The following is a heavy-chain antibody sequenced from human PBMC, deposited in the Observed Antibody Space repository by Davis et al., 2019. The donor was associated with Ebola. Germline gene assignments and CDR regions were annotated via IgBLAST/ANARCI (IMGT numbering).Heavy chain of an antibody. J-gene: IGHJ4*02. CDR2: ISGSSNII. D-gene: IGHD3-10*01. Sequence: GESLKISCAGSGFTFSAYSMNWVRQAPGKGLEWVSHISGSSNIIYYADSVKGRFTISRGNSKNTLYLQMNSLRAEDTAVYYCAKGVTMVRGDLFDYWGQGTLVTVSS. CDR1: GFTFSAYS. V-gene: IGHV3-48*01. CDR3: AKGVTMVRGDLFDY.